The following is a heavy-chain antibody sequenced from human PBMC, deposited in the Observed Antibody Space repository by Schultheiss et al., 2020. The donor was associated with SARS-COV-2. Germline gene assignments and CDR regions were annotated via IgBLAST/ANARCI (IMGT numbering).Heavy chain of an antibody. J-gene: IGHJ4*02. CDR3: ANAMRTVTTTSPPDY. Sequence: GGSLRLSCAASGFTFSSYGMHWVRQAPGKGLEWVANIKQDGSEKYYVDSVKGRFTISRDNAKNSLYLQMNSLRAEDTAVYYCANAMRTVTTTSPPDYWGQGTLVTVSS. CDR2: IKQDGSEK. CDR1: GFTFSSYG. D-gene: IGHD4-17*01. V-gene: IGHV3-7*01.